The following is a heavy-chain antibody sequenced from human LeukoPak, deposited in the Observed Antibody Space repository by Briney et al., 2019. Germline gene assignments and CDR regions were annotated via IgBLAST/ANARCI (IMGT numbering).Heavy chain of an antibody. V-gene: IGHV3-74*01. J-gene: IGHJ4*02. CDR1: GFTFSSYW. CDR2: INSDGSAT. CDR3: ARGTAGYHSSYFDY. D-gene: IGHD3-16*02. Sequence: GGSLRLSCAASGFTFSSYWMHWVCQAPGKGLVWVSRINSDGSATAYADSVKGRFTISRDNAENTLYLQMNSLRAEDTAVYYCARGTAGYHSSYFDYWGQGTLVTVSS.